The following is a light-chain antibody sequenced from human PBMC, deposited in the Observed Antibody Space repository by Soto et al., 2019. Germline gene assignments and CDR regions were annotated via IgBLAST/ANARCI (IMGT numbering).Light chain of an antibody. V-gene: IGKV1-33*01. CDR1: QDISKY. Sequence: DIRMTQSPSSLSASVGDRVTITCQASQDISKYLNWYQQKPGKAPKLLIYDASNLEAGVPSRFSGTGSGTFYTFTISSLHPEDFATYHCQQYDSIPFTFGPGT. J-gene: IGKJ3*01. CDR2: DAS. CDR3: QQYDSIPFT.